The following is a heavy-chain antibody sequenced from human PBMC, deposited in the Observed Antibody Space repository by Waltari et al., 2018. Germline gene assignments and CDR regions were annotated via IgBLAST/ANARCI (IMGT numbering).Heavy chain of an antibody. J-gene: IGHJ4*02. CDR1: GGSFSGYY. Sequence: QVQLQQWGAGLLKPSETLSLTCAVYGGSFSGYYWSWIRQPPGKGLEWIGEINHSGRTNYNPSLKSRVTISVDTSKNQFSLKLSSVTAADTAVYYCARGRSGSSRLYYFDYWGQGTLVTVSS. V-gene: IGHV4-34*01. D-gene: IGHD2-15*01. CDR3: ARGRSGSSRLYYFDY. CDR2: INHSGRT.